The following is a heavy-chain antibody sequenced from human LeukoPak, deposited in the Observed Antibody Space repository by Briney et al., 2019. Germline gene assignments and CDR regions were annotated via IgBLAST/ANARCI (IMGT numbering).Heavy chain of an antibody. V-gene: IGHV3-11*01. CDR2: ISQDGVGI. J-gene: IGHJ3*02. Sequence: GGSLRLSCAASGFTSTAYYMTWMRRAPGKGLEWVSYISQDGVGIYNTDFVKGRFTISRDDAKNSLYLQMNSLRAEDTAVYYCARESGFGELFPDAFDMWGQGTKVTVAP. CDR3: ARESGFGELFPDAFDM. D-gene: IGHD3-10*01. CDR1: GFTSTAYY.